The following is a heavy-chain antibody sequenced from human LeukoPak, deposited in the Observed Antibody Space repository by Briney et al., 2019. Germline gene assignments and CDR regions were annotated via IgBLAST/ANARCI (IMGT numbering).Heavy chain of an antibody. J-gene: IGHJ6*03. V-gene: IGHV3-30*04. CDR3: ARDSLRTALYYMDV. Sequence: PGGSLRLSCAASGFTFSSYAMHWVCQAPGKGLEWVAVISYDGSNKYYADSVKGRFTISRDQSKNTLYLQMNSLRTEDTAVYYCARDSLRTALYYMDVWGKGTTVTVSS. CDR2: ISYDGSNK. CDR1: GFTFSSYA.